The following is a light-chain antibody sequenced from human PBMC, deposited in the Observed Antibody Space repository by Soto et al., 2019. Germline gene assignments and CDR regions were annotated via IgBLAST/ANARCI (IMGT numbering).Light chain of an antibody. CDR2: DAS. CDR3: QQFSSYPLT. CDR1: QSVRSN. J-gene: IGKJ4*01. V-gene: IGKV3-20*01. Sequence: EIVMTQSPATLSVSPGERATVSCRASQSVRSNLAWYQQKPGQAPRLLIYDASSRATGIPDRFSGGGSGTDFTLTISRLEPEDFAVYYCQQFSSYPLTFGGGTKVDIK.